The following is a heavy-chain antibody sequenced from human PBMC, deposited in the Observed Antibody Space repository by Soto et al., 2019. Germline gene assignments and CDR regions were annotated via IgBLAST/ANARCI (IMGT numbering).Heavy chain of an antibody. CDR1: GFTFSSYG. Sequence: PGGSLRLSCAASGFTFSSYGMHWVRQAPGKGLEWVAVISYDGSNKYYADSVKGRFTISRDNSKNTLYLQMNSLRAEDTAVYYCVSSVPMSKNYDHPQAYNGMDVWGQGTTVTVSS. CDR3: VSSVPMSKNYDHPQAYNGMDV. CDR2: ISYDGSNK. V-gene: IGHV3-30*03. J-gene: IGHJ6*02. D-gene: IGHD3-3*01.